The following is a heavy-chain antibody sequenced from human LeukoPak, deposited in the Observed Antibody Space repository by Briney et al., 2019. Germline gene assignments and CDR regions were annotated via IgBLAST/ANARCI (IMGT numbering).Heavy chain of an antibody. CDR1: GGSISSYY. CDR3: ARRYCSSTSCLLSWFDP. J-gene: IGHJ5*02. CDR2: IYYSGST. Sequence: PSETLSLTCTVSGGSISSYYWSWIRQPPGKGLEWIGYIYYSGSTYYNPSLKSRVTISVDTSKNQFSLKLSSVTAADTAVYYCARRYCSSTSCLLSWFDPWGQGTLVTVSS. V-gene: IGHV4-59*08. D-gene: IGHD2-2*01.